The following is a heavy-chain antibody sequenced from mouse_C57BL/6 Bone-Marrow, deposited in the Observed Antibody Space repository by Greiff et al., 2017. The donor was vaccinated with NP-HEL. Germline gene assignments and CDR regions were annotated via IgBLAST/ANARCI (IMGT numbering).Heavy chain of an antibody. J-gene: IGHJ2*01. CDR3: ARDSSGLDN. D-gene: IGHD3-2*02. CDR1: GYTFTSYW. Sequence: VQLQQPGAELVMPGASVKLSCKASGYTFTSYWMHWVKQRPGQGLEWIGEIDPSDSYTNYNQKFKGKSTLTVDKSSSTAYMQLSSLTSEDSAVYYCARDSSGLDNWGQGTTLTVSS. V-gene: IGHV1-69*01. CDR2: IDPSDSYT.